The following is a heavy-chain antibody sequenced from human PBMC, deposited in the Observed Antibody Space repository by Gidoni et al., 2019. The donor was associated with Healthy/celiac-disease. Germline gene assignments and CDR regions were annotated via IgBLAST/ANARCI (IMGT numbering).Heavy chain of an antibody. CDR3: ASLGLSRFDY. CDR1: GGSFSGYY. CDR2: INHSGGT. Sequence: QVQLQQWGAGLLKPSETLSLTCAVYGGSFSGYYWSWIRQPPGKGLEWIGEINHSGGTNYNPSLKSRVTISVDTSKNQFSLRLSSVTAADTAVYYCASLGLSRFDYWGQGTLVTVSS. J-gene: IGHJ4*02. V-gene: IGHV4-34*01. D-gene: IGHD3-16*01.